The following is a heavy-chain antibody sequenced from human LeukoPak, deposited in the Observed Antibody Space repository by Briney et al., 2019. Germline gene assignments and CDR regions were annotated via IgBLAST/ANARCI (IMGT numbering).Heavy chain of an antibody. CDR3: ARDERYDSSGYPFDY. CDR2: ISGYNGNT. CDR1: GYTFTSYD. Sequence: ASVKVSCKASGYTFTSYDINWVRQATGQGLEWMGWISGYNGNTNYAQKFQGRVSMTADASTSTAYMELRSLRSDDTAVYYCARDERYDSSGYPFDYWGQGTLVTVSS. V-gene: IGHV1-18*01. J-gene: IGHJ4*02. D-gene: IGHD3-22*01.